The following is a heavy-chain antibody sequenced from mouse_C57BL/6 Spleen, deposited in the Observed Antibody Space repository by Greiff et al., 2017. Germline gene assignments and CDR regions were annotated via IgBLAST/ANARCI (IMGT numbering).Heavy chain of an antibody. CDR3: ARGDYYYGSSPYYYAMDY. Sequence: EVQLQQSGPVLVKPGASVKMSCKASGYTFTDYYMNWVKQSHGKSLEWIGVINPYNGGTSYNQKFKGKATLTVDKSSSTAYMELNSLTSEDSAVYYCARGDYYYGSSPYYYAMDYWGQGTSVTVSS. CDR1: GYTFTDYY. D-gene: IGHD1-1*01. V-gene: IGHV1-19*01. J-gene: IGHJ4*01. CDR2: INPYNGGT.